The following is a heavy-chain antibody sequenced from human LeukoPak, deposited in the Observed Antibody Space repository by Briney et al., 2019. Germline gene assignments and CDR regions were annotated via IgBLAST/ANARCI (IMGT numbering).Heavy chain of an antibody. CDR3: ARGSPMYYYYYYMDV. Sequence: SVKISCKTSVGTFSSYAISWVRQAPGQGLEWMGGIIPIFGTANYAQKFQGRVTITADKSTSTAYMELSSLRSEDTAEYYCARGSPMYYYYYYMDVWGKGTTVTVSS. CDR2: IIPIFGTA. J-gene: IGHJ6*03. V-gene: IGHV1-69*06. CDR1: VGTFSSYA.